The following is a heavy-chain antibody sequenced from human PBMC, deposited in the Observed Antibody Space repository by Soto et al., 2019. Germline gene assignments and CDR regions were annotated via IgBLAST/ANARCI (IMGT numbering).Heavy chain of an antibody. CDR3: AKGAQKWLLPPYYYYGMDV. CDR2: ISYDGSNK. D-gene: IGHD3-22*01. Sequence: SLRRSCAASGFTFSSYGMHWVRQAPGKGLEWVAVISYDGSNKYYADSVKGRFTISRDNSKNTLYLQMNSLRAEDTAVYYCAKGAQKWLLPPYYYYGMDVWGQGTTVTVSS. J-gene: IGHJ6*02. CDR1: GFTFSSYG. V-gene: IGHV3-30*18.